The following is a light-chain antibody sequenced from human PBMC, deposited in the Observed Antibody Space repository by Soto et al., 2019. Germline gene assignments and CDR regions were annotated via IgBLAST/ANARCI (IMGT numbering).Light chain of an antibody. Sequence: DIQMTLSPSTLSASVVYIFNITFLSSQSISSWLACYQQTPGKAPKLLIYAASTFQSGVPSRFSGSGSGTDFTLTISCLQSEDFATYYCQKYYSYPWMCGQGNTGAIK. V-gene: IGKV1-5*01. CDR3: QKYYSYPWM. CDR2: AAS. CDR1: QSISSW. J-gene: IGKJ1*01.